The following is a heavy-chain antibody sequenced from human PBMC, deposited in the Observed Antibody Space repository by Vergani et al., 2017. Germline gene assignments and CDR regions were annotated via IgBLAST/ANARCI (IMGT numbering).Heavy chain of an antibody. Sequence: QVQLQESGPGLVKPSETLSLTCTVSGGSISSYYWSWIRQPPGKGLEWIGYIYYSGSTNYNPSLKSRVTISVDTSKNQFSLKLSSVTAADTAVYYWARGGTGVASPPDAFDIWGQGTMVTVSS. CDR3: ARGGTGVASPPDAFDI. D-gene: IGHD3-3*01. CDR2: IYYSGST. J-gene: IGHJ3*02. CDR1: GGSISSYY. V-gene: IGHV4-59*01.